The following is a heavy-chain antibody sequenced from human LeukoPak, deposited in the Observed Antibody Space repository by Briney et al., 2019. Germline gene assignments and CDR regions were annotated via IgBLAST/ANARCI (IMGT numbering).Heavy chain of an antibody. CDR3: ARPRYGSGSLDS. D-gene: IGHD3-10*01. CDR2: IDHSGST. J-gene: IGHJ4*02. Sequence: KSAETVSLTCAVYGGSFSGHYWTWIRQPPGKGLEWSGEIDHSGSTTYNPSLNSRVPISVDTPKNQFSLRLSSVAAADTAVYYCARPRYGSGSLDSWGQGTPVTVSS. V-gene: IGHV4-34*01. CDR1: GGSFSGHY.